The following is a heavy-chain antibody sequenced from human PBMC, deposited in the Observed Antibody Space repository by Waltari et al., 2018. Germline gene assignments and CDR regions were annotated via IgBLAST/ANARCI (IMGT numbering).Heavy chain of an antibody. V-gene: IGHV3-30*02. D-gene: IGHD5-12*01. CDR2: IRYDGSNK. J-gene: IGHJ4*02. Sequence: QVQLVESGGGVVQPGGSLRLSCAASGFTFSSYGMHWVRQAPGKGLEWVAFIRYDGSNKYYADSVKGRFTISRDNSKNTLYLQMNSLRAEDTAVYYCAKEWGPYSGYDYGYFDYWGQGTLVTVSS. CDR3: AKEWGPYSGYDYGYFDY. CDR1: GFTFSSYG.